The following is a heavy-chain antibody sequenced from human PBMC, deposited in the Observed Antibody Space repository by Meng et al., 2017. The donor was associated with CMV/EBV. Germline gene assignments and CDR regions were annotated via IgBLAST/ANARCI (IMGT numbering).Heavy chain of an antibody. CDR2: INPNSGGT. D-gene: IGHD5-18*01. CDR3: ARESNVDTAMVDY. V-gene: IGHV1-2*02. CDR1: GSTFTGYY. J-gene: IGHJ4*02. Sequence: CKASGSTFTGYYMHWVRQAPGQGLEWMGWINPNSGGTNYAQKFQGRVTMTRDTSISTAYMELSRLRSDDTAVYYCARESNVDTAMVDYWGQGTLVTVSS.